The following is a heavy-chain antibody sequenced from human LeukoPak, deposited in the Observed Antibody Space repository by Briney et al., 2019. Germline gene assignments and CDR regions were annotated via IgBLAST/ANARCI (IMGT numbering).Heavy chain of an antibody. CDR3: AKDLDIVATITGN. CDR2: VSGSGGST. D-gene: IGHD5-12*01. Sequence: GGSLRLSCAASGFTFSSYAMSWVRQAPGKGLQWVSGVSGSGGSTYYADSVKGRFTISRDNSKNTLYLQMNSLRAEDAAVYYCAKDLDIVATITGNWGQGTLVTVSS. CDR1: GFTFSSYA. J-gene: IGHJ4*02. V-gene: IGHV3-23*01.